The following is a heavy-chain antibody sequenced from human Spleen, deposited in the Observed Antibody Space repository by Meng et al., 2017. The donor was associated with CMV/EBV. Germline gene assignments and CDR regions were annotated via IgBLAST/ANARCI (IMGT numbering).Heavy chain of an antibody. V-gene: IGHV3-48*03. CDR3: ARESRPVVAFDI. D-gene: IGHD2-15*01. Sequence: GESLKISCAASGFTFISYEMNWVRQAPGKGLEWVSYISSSGSTIYYADSVKGRFTISRDNAKSSLYLQMNSLRAEDTAVYYCARESRPVVAFDIWGQGTWVTVSS. CDR2: ISSSGSTI. J-gene: IGHJ3*02. CDR1: GFTFISYE.